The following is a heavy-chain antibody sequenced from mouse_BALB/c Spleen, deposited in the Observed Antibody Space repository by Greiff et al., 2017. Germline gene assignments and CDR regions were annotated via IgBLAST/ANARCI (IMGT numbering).Heavy chain of an antibody. D-gene: IGHD1-1*01. J-gene: IGHJ4*01. V-gene: IGHV3-2*02. Sequence: EVKLVESGPGLVKPSQSLSLTCTVTGYSITSDYAWNWIRQFPGNKLEWTGYISYSGSTSYNQSLKSRISITRDTSKNQFFLQLNSVTTEDTATYYCAKCYYGSIYYAMDYWGQGTSVTVSS. CDR2: ISYSGST. CDR3: AKCYYGSIYYAMDY. CDR1: GYSITSDYA.